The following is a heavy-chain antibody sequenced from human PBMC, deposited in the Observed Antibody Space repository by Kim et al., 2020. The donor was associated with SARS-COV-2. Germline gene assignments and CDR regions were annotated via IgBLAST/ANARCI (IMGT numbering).Heavy chain of an antibody. CDR3: AGDYGDPDWLDP. J-gene: IGHJ5*02. D-gene: IGHD4-17*01. CDR2: NYHSEGVYNYNET. V-gene: IGHV4-30-4*05. Sequence: EWIGHNYHSEGVYNYNETYYNPSLKRRIIISVDTSKNQFSLKLTSVTAADTAVYYCAGDYGDPDWLDPWGQGSLVTVSP.